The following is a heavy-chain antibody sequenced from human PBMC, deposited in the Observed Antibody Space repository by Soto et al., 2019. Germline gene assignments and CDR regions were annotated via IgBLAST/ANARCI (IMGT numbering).Heavy chain of an antibody. J-gene: IGHJ4*02. CDR2: IIPILGIA. V-gene: IGHV1-69*02. D-gene: IGHD6-13*01. CDR3: ARNGMLLAAGDDRIDY. Sequence: ASVKVSCKASGGTFSSYTISWVRQAPGQGLEWMGRIIPILGIANYAQKFQGRVTITADKSTSTAYMELSSLRSEDTAVYYCARNGMLLAAGDDRIDYWGQGTLVTVSS. CDR1: GGTFSSYT.